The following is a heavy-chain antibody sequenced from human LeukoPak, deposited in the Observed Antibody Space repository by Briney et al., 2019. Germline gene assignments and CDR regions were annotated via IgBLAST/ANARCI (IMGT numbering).Heavy chain of an antibody. D-gene: IGHD3-10*01. V-gene: IGHV4-61*02. J-gene: IGHJ6*03. CDR1: GGSISSGSHY. CDR3: ARLGRFGALLPYYYYMDV. CDR2: VYSSGST. Sequence: SETLSLTCTVSGGSISSGSHYWTWIRQPAGKGLEYIGRVYSSGSTDSNPSLRSRLTMSVDTSKNQLSLKLTSVTAADTAVYYCARLGRFGALLPYYYYMDVWGKGTTVTVSS.